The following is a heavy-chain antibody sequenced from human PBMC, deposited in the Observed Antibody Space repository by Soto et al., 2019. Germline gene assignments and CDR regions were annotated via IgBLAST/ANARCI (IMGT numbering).Heavy chain of an antibody. Sequence: GGSLRLSCAASGFTFSSYAMTWVLRAPGKWLEWISTINSAGNTYYADSLKGRFTVSRDKSKKTLYLQMSSLKAEEKAVYYCAKDPSSASLLMWYFDLWGRGILVTVSS. J-gene: IGHJ2*01. CDR1: GFTFSSYA. CDR2: INSAGNT. CDR3: AKDPSSASLLMWYFDL. V-gene: IGHV3-23*01. D-gene: IGHD6-25*01.